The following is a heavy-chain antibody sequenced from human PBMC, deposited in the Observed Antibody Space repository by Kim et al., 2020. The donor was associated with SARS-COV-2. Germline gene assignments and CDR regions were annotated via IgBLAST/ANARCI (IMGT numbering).Heavy chain of an antibody. V-gene: IGHV3-30*18. Sequence: GGSLRLSCAASGFTFSSYGMHWVRQAPGKGLEWVAVISYDGSNKYYADSVKGRFTISRDNSERTLYLQMDSLKAEDTAVYYGAKDTITADKSNNWYDPRGQGRLVTVCS. D-gene: IGHD1-20*01. CDR2: ISYDGSNK. CDR1: GFTFSSYG. J-gene: IGHJ5*02. CDR3: AKDTITADKSNNWYDP.